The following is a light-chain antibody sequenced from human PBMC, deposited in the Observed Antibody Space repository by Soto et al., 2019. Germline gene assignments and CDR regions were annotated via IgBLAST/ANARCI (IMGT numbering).Light chain of an antibody. CDR2: EVS. CDR3: SSYTSSATGV. J-gene: IGLJ3*02. CDR1: SSDVDVGGYNY. V-gene: IGLV2-14*01. Sequence: QSALTQPASVSGSPGQSITISCTGTSSDVDVGGYNYVSWYQQYPGKAPKLMIYEVSNRPSGVSNRFSGSKSGNTASLTISGLQAEDEADYYCSSYTSSATGVFGGGTKVTVL.